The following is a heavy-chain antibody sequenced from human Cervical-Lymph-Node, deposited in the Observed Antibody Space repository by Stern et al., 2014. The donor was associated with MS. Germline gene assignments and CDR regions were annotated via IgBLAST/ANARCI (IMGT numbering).Heavy chain of an antibody. CDR2: IYPGDSET. CDR3: ATGYSSGLDAFDL. CDR1: GYTFANHW. V-gene: IGHV5-51*01. J-gene: IGHJ3*01. Sequence: VQLVQSGAELKKPGESLKISCQGSGYTFANHWVGWVRQLPGKCLDWMGIIYPGDSETKYSPSFEGQVTISADKSISTAYLQWSRLTASDTAMYYCATGYSSGLDAFDLWGQGTMVAVSS. D-gene: IGHD6-19*01.